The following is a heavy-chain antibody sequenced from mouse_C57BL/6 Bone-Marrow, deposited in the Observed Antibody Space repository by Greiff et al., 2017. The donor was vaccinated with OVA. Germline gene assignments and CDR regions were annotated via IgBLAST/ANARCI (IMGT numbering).Heavy chain of an antibody. J-gene: IGHJ3*01. V-gene: IGHV8-8*01. CDR2: IWWDGDK. CDR3: ARIRYYDSPRFAY. Sequence: QVTLKESGPGILQPSQTLSLTCSFSGFSLSTFGMGVGWIRQPSGKGLEWLAHIWWDGDKYYNPALKSRLTISKDTSKNQVFLKIAKVDTADTATYYCARIRYYDSPRFAYWGQGTLVTVSA. CDR1: GFSLSTFGMG. D-gene: IGHD2-4*01.